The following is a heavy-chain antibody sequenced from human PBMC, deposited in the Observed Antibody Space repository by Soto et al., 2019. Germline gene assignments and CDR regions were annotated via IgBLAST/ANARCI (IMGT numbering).Heavy chain of an antibody. CDR3: ARRLRYFDWLFPPLFP. Sequence: SETLSLTCAVYGGSFSGYYWSWIRQPPGKGLEWIGEINHSGSTNYNPSLKSRVTISVDTSKNQFSLKLSSVTAADTAVYYCARRLRYFDWLFPPLFPWGQGTLVTVSS. CDR1: GGSFSGYY. V-gene: IGHV4-34*01. D-gene: IGHD3-9*01. J-gene: IGHJ5*02. CDR2: INHSGST.